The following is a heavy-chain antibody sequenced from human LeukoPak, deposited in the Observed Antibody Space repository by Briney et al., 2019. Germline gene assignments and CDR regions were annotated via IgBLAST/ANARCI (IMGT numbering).Heavy chain of an antibody. V-gene: IGHV4-39*01. Sequence: SETLSLTCTVSGGSLSSSSSYWGWLRQPPGKGLEWIGRIYYSGDTYYNPSLKSRRVTISVDTSKNQFSLRLSSVTAADTAVYYCARHQWHYYYYMGVWGKGSTVTVSS. CDR1: GGSLSSSSSY. J-gene: IGHJ6*03. CDR2: IYYSGDT. CDR3: ARHQWHYYYYMGV. D-gene: IGHD6-19*01.